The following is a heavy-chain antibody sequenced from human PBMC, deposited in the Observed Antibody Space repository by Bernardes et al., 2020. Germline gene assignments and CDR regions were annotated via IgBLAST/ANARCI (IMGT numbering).Heavy chain of an antibody. CDR3: ARDLTIMGMDI. J-gene: IGHJ6*02. D-gene: IGHD5-12*01. Sequence: GGSLRLTCAAFGFTVSNDFINWVRQAPGKGLEWVSGIYSGTDIKYADSVKGRFTISRDNSKNTVYLQMNSLRPEDTAVYYCARDLTIMGMDIWGHGTTVKVSS. CDR1: GFTVSNDF. CDR2: IYSGTDI. V-gene: IGHV3-66*02.